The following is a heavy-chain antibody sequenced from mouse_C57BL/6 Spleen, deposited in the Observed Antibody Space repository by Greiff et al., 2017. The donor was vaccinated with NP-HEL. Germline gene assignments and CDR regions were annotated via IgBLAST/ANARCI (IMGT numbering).Heavy chain of an antibody. CDR1: GYAFSSYW. J-gene: IGHJ4*01. CDR3: ARSGTTVVGAMDY. D-gene: IGHD1-1*01. CDR2: IYPGDGDT. Sequence: QVHVKQSGAELVKPGASVKISCKASGYAFSSYWMNWVKQRPGKGLEWIGQIYPGDGDTNYNGKFKGKATLTADKSSSTAYMQLSSLTSEDSAVYFCARSGTTVVGAMDYWGQGTSVTVSS. V-gene: IGHV1-80*01.